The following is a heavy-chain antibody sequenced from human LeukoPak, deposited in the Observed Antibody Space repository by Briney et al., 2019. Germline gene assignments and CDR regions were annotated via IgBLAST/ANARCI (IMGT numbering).Heavy chain of an antibody. CDR2: IYYSGST. Sequence: SETLSLTCTVSGGSISSSSYYWGWIRQPPGKGLEWIGSIYYSGSTYYNPSLKSRVTISVDTSKNQFSLKLSSVTAADTAVYYCARVDYDFWSGYYYYMDVWGKGTTVTVSS. V-gene: IGHV4-39*07. CDR3: ARVDYDFWSGYYYYMDV. J-gene: IGHJ6*03. D-gene: IGHD3-3*01. CDR1: GGSISSSSYY.